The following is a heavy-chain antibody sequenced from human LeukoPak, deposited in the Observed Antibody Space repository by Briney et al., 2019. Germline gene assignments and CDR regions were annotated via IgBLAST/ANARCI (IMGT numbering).Heavy chain of an antibody. CDR3: AKDAYSGYYPYYFDY. J-gene: IGHJ4*02. CDR2: ISGSGGST. Sequence: GGSLRPSCVASGFTFSSYAMSWVRQAPGKGLEWVSGISGSGGSTYYADSVKGRFTISRDNSKNTLYLQMNSLRAEDTAVYYCAKDAYSGYYPYYFDYWGQGTLVTVSS. V-gene: IGHV3-23*01. CDR1: GFTFSSYA. D-gene: IGHD3-22*01.